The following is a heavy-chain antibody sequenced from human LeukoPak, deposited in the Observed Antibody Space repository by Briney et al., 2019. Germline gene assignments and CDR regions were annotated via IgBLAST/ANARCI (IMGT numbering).Heavy chain of an antibody. V-gene: IGHV3-13*04. CDR3: ARATISVAYAFDI. J-gene: IGHJ3*02. CDR2: IGTTGDT. CDR1: GFIFSDFD. D-gene: IGHD6-19*01. Sequence: GESLKISCAASGFIFSDFDMHWVRQVTGKGLEWVSAIGTTGDTYYPGSVKGRFTISRENAKNSLYLQMNSLRAEDTAVYYCARATISVAYAFDIWGQGTMVTVSS.